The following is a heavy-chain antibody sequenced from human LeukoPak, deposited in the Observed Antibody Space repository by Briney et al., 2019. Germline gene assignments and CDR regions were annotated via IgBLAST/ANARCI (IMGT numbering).Heavy chain of an antibody. V-gene: IGHV3-23*01. CDR2: ISGSGGST. J-gene: IGHJ4*02. D-gene: IGHD2-21*02. CDR1: GFTFSSYS. CDR3: AKDFVVVPGNVNYFDY. Sequence: PGGSLRLSCAASGFTFSSYSMSWVRQAPGKGLEWASAISGSGGSTYYADSVKGRFTISRDNSKNTLYLQMNSLRAEDTAVYYCAKDFVVVPGNVNYFDYWGQGTLVTVSS.